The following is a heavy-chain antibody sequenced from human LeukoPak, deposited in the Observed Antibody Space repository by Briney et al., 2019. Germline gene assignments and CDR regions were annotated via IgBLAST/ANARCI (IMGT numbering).Heavy chain of an antibody. Sequence: SETLSLTCAVSGGSISSYYWSWIRQPPGKGLEWIGYIYYSGSTNYNPSLKGRVTMSVDTSKNQFSLRLSSVTAADTAVYYCAVESGNYDFWSGYAPPRAFDYWGQGTLVTVSS. CDR1: GGSISSYY. V-gene: IGHV4-59*12. J-gene: IGHJ4*02. CDR3: AVESGNYDFWSGYAPPRAFDY. D-gene: IGHD3-3*01. CDR2: IYYSGST.